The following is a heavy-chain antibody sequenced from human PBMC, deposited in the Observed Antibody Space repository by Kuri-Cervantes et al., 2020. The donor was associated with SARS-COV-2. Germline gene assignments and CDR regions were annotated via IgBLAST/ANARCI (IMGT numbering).Heavy chain of an antibody. CDR2: ISSSSSYI. D-gene: IGHD2-2*02. V-gene: IGHV3-21*01. CDR3: ATLGYCSSTSCYKRFDY. J-gene: IGHJ4*02. Sequence: GVLKISCAASGFTFSSYSMNWVRQAPGKGLEWVSSISSSSSYIYYADSVKGRFTISRDNAKNSLYLQMNSLRAEDTAVYYCATLGYCSSTSCYKRFDYWGQGTLVTVSS. CDR1: GFTFSSYS.